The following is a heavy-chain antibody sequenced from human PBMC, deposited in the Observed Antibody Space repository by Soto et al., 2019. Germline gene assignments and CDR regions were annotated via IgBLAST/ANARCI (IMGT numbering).Heavy chain of an antibody. D-gene: IGHD6-13*01. V-gene: IGHV1-69*13. J-gene: IGHJ4*02. CDR2: IIPIFGTA. CDR1: GGTFSSYA. CDR3: ARGELSYSSSWNFDY. Sequence: SVKVSCKASGGTFSSYAISWVRQAPGQGLEWMGGIIPIFGTANYAQKFQGRVTITADESTSTAYMELSSLRSEDTAVYYCARGELSYSSSWNFDYWGQGTLVTVSS.